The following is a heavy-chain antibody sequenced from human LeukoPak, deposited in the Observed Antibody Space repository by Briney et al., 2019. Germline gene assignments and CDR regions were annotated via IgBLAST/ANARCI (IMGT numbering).Heavy chain of an antibody. J-gene: IGHJ3*02. CDR3: ARRSVSWGAFDI. Sequence: SETLSLTCAVSGYSISSGYYWGWIRQPPGKGLEWIGSIYHSGSTYYNPSLKSRVTISVDTSKNQFSLKLSSATAADTAVYYCARRSVSWGAFDIWGQGTMVTVSS. CDR2: IYHSGST. CDR1: GYSISSGYY. V-gene: IGHV4-38-2*01. D-gene: IGHD7-27*01.